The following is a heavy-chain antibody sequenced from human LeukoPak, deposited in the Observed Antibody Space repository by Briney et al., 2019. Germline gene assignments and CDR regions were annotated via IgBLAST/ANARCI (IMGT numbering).Heavy chain of an antibody. J-gene: IGHJ6*02. V-gene: IGHV3-30*18. CDR2: LSYDGSNK. CDR3: AKDRALSSGWGYGMDV. CDR1: GFTFTSDG. Sequence: GGSLRLSSAASGFTFTSDGMHWVRQAPGKGLEWVAVLSYDGSNKYYADSVKGRFTISRDNSKNTLYLQMNSLRAEDTAVYYCAKDRALSSGWGYGMDVWGRGTTVTVSS. D-gene: IGHD6-19*01.